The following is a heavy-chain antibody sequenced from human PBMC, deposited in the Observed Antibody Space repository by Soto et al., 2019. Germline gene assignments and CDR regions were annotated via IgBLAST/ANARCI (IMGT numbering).Heavy chain of an antibody. J-gene: IGHJ2*01. CDR2: IYYSGNT. V-gene: IGHV4-61*08. Sequence: QVQLQESGPGLVKPSETLSLTCTVSVSGGSVSTGVHYWSWIRQPPGKGLEWIGYIYYSGNTNYNPSIKNRVTISVDTSKNQFSLKLTSVTAADTAVYYCARGYYTSWYWFDRWGRGTLVTVSS. CDR3: ARGYYTSWYWFDR. CDR1: GGSVSTGVHY. D-gene: IGHD6-13*01.